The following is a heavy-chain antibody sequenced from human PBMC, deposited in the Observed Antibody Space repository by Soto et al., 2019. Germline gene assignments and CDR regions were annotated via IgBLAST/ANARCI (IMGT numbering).Heavy chain of an antibody. CDR3: ARGDCSGGSCYSQGVWWYYGMDV. Sequence: ASVKVSCKASGYTFTSYGISWVRQAPGQGLEWKGWISAYNGNTNYAQKLQGRVTMTTDTSTSTAYMELRSLRSDDTAVYYCARGDCSGGSCYSQGVWWYYGMDVWGQGTTVTVSS. CDR2: ISAYNGNT. D-gene: IGHD2-15*01. V-gene: IGHV1-18*01. J-gene: IGHJ6*02. CDR1: GYTFTSYG.